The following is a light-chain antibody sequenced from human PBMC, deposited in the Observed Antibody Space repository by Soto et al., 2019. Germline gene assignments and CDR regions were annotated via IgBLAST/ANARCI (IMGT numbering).Light chain of an antibody. CDR3: SSYAGSSNV. V-gene: IGLV2-8*01. J-gene: IGLJ1*01. Sequence: QSALTQPPSASGSPGQSVAISCTGTSSDVGGYNYVSWYQQHPGKAPKLMIYEVNKRPSGVPDRFSGSKSGNTASLTVSGLQAEDEADYHCSSYAGSSNVFGTGTKFTVL. CDR2: EVN. CDR1: SSDVGGYNY.